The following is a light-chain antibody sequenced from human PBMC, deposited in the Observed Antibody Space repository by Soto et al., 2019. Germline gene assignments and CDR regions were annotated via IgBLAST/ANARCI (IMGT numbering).Light chain of an antibody. V-gene: IGLV2-11*01. CDR1: SSEVGNYNY. CDR3: RSYAGSYPYA. Sequence: QSVLTQPRAASGSPGQSVIISRTGTSSEVGNYNYVSWYQQHPGKAPKLMIYDVSERPSGVPDRFSGSKSGNTASLTFSGLQAEDEADYYCRSYAGSYPYAYGTGTKVTVL. CDR2: DVS. J-gene: IGLJ1*01.